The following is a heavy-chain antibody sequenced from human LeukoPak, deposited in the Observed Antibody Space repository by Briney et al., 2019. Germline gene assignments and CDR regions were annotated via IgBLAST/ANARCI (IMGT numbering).Heavy chain of an antibody. Sequence: ASVKVSCKASGYTFTSYDINWVRQATGQGLEWMGWMNPNSGNTGYAQKFQGRVTITRNTSISTAYMELSSLRSEDTAVYYCARGQGYDFWSGYYTSHWFDPWGQGTLVTVSS. D-gene: IGHD3-3*01. CDR1: GYTFTSYD. CDR3: ARGQGYDFWSGYYTSHWFDP. J-gene: IGHJ5*02. V-gene: IGHV1-8*03. CDR2: MNPNSGNT.